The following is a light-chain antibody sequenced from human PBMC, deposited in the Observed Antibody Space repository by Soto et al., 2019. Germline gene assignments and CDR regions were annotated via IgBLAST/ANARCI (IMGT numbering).Light chain of an antibody. CDR3: QVWDSSRDHVV. V-gene: IGLV3-21*04. CDR2: YNR. J-gene: IGLJ2*01. Sequence: SYELTQPPSVSVAPGLTARITCGGTNIGTESVHWYQQKPGQAPVLVIYYNRDRPSGITERFSGSNSGNTATLTISRVAAGDEADYYCQVWDSSRDHVVFGGGTKLTVL. CDR1: NIGTES.